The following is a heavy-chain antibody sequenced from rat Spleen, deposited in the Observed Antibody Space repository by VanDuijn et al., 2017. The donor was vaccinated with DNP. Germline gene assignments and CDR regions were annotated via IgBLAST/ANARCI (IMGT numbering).Heavy chain of an antibody. V-gene: IGHV5-29*01. D-gene: IGHD1-12*01. CDR2: ISYDGRSA. CDR1: GINFNDYY. CDR3: ARHRTIMPYYYAMDA. J-gene: IGHJ4*01. Sequence: EVKLVESGGGLVQPGRSLKLSCAASGINFNDYYMAWVRQAPTKGLEWVAAISYDGRSAYYRDSVKGRFTISRDNAQSTLYLQMDSLRSEDTATYYCARHRTIMPYYYAMDAWGQG.